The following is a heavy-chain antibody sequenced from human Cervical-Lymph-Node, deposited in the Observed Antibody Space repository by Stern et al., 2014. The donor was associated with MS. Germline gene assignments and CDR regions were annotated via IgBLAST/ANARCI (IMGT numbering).Heavy chain of an antibody. V-gene: IGHV1-18*04. Sequence: VQLVESGAEVKKPGAAVKGSCKASGYTFSNFGIAWLRQAPGQGLEWMGWISPYTGDTNYAQKVQDRVTLTTDTLTSTAYMELRSLTSDDTAVYYCARRFGELYLAFFDAWGQGALVTVSS. CDR1: GYTFSNFG. CDR2: ISPYTGDT. J-gene: IGHJ4*02. D-gene: IGHD3-10*01. CDR3: ARRFGELYLAFFDA.